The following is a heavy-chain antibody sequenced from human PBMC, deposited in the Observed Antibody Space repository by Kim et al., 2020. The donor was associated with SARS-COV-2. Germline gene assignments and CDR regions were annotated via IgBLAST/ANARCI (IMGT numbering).Heavy chain of an antibody. Sequence: GESLKISCKGSGYSFTSYWIGWVRQMPGKGLEWMGIIYPGDSDTRYSPSFQGQVTISADKSISTAYLQWSSLKASDTAMYYCARRVVTGGLGIGAYYYYYGMDVWGQGTTVTVSS. D-gene: IGHD7-27*01. CDR2: IYPGDSDT. V-gene: IGHV5-51*01. CDR1: GYSFTSYW. CDR3: ARRVVTGGLGIGAYYYYYGMDV. J-gene: IGHJ6*02.